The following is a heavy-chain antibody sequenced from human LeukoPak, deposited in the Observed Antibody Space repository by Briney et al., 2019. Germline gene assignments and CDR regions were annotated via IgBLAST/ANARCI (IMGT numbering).Heavy chain of an antibody. CDR3: ARDGYSGYDDAFDI. CDR1: GFTFSSYE. Sequence: GGSLRLSCAASGFTFSSYEMNWVRQAPGKGLEWVSYISSSGSTIYYADSVKGRFTISRDNAKNSLYLQMNGLRAEDTAVYYCARDGYSGYDDAFDIWGQGTMVTVSS. J-gene: IGHJ3*02. D-gene: IGHD5-12*01. CDR2: ISSSGSTI. V-gene: IGHV3-48*03.